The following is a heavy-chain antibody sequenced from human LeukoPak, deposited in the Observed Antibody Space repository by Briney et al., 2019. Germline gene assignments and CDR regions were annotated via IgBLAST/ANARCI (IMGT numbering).Heavy chain of an antibody. Sequence: PGGSLRLSCAASGFTFRSFAMSWVRQAPGRGLEWVSDIGGSGGTTYYVDSVKGRFTISRVNSKNILYLQMNSLRAEDTAVYYCAKLTGYWGQGTLVTVSS. D-gene: IGHD3-16*01. CDR3: AKLTGY. J-gene: IGHJ4*02. V-gene: IGHV3-23*01. CDR2: IGGSGGTT. CDR1: GFTFRSFA.